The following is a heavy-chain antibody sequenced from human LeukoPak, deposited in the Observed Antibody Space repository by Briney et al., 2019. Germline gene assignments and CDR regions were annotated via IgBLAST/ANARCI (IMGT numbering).Heavy chain of an antibody. Sequence: ASVRVSCKAPGYTFTSYAMHWVRQAPGQRLEWMGWINAGNGNTKYSQEFQGRVTITRDTSASTAYMELSSLRSEDMAVYYCARSSTMVRGVPFDPWGQGTLVTVSS. V-gene: IGHV1-3*03. D-gene: IGHD3-10*01. CDR1: GYTFTSYA. J-gene: IGHJ5*02. CDR2: INAGNGNT. CDR3: ARSSTMVRGVPFDP.